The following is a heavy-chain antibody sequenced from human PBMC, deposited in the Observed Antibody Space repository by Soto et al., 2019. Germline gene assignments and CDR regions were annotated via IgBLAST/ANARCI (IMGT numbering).Heavy chain of an antibody. CDR3: AKDRPFRFAGSYCTSLDY. Sequence: PGGSLRLSCAASGFTFSSYAMNWVRQAPGKGLEWVSAISGGGSTTYHADSVKGRFTISRDNSKNTLYLQMNSLRAEDTAVYYCAKDRPFRFAGSYCTSLDYWGQGTPVTVSS. J-gene: IGHJ4*02. V-gene: IGHV3-23*01. CDR2: ISGGGSTT. D-gene: IGHD3-10*01. CDR1: GFTFSSYA.